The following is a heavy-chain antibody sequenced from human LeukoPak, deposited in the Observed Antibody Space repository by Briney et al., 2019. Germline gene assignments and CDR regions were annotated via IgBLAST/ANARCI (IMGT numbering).Heavy chain of an antibody. Sequence: SETLSLTCTVSGGSISSYYWSWIRQPPGKGLEWIGYIYYSGSTNYNPSLKSRVTISVDTSKNQFSLKLSPVTAADTAVYYCARGGSGGYDYVWGSYRPFTYWGQGTLVTVSS. D-gene: IGHD3-16*02. CDR3: ARGGSGGYDYVWGSYRPFTY. J-gene: IGHJ4*02. CDR1: GGSISSYY. CDR2: IYYSGST. V-gene: IGHV4-59*01.